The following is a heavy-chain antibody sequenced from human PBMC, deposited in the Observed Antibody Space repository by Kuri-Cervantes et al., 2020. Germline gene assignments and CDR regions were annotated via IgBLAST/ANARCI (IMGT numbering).Heavy chain of an antibody. CDR3: ARDPDSSGWYDY. CDR2: ISYDGSNK. CDR1: GFTFSSHA. V-gene: IGHV3-30-3*01. J-gene: IGHJ4*02. D-gene: IGHD6-19*01. Sequence: GESLKISCAASGFTFSSHAMHWVRQAPGKGLEWVAVISYDGSNKYYADSVKGRFTISRDNSKNTLYLQMNSLRAEDTAVYYCARDPDSSGWYDYWGQGTLVTVSS.